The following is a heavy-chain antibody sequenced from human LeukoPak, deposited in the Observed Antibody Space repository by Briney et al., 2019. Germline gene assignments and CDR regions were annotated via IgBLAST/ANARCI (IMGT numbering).Heavy chain of an antibody. D-gene: IGHD3-22*01. Sequence: PSETLSLTCTVSGGSISSYYWSWIRQPPGKGLEWIGYIYYSGSTNYNPSLKSRVTISVDTSKNQFSLKLSSVTAADTAVYYCASHTARQDSSGYTPYWYFDLWGRGTLVTVSS. J-gene: IGHJ2*01. CDR3: ASHTARQDSSGYTPYWYFDL. V-gene: IGHV4-59*01. CDR2: IYYSGST. CDR1: GGSISSYY.